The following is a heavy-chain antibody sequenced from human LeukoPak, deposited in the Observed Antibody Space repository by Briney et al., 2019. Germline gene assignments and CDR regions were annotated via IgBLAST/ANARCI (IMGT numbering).Heavy chain of an antibody. D-gene: IGHD3-16*01. CDR2: INHSGST. V-gene: IGHV4-34*01. CDR3: ARGSGRPRGNPVEYLQH. J-gene: IGHJ1*01. Sequence: SETLSLTCAVYGGSFSGHYWSWIRQPPGKGLEWIGEINHSGSTNYNPSLKSRVTISVDTSKNQFSLKLSSVTAADTAVYYCARGSGRPRGNPVEYLQHWGQGTLVTVSS. CDR1: GGSFSGHY.